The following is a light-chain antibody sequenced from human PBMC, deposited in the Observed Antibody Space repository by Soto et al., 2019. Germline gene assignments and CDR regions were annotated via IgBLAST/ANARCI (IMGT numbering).Light chain of an antibody. V-gene: IGKV1-8*01. CDR3: QQYYSYPQLT. CDR2: AAS. J-gene: IGKJ4*01. Sequence: AIRMTQSQSSFSASTGDRVTITCRASQGISSYLAWYQQKPGKAPKLLIYAASTLQSGVPSRFSGSGSGTDFTLTISCLQSEDFATYYCQQYYSYPQLTFGGGTKVEIK. CDR1: QGISSY.